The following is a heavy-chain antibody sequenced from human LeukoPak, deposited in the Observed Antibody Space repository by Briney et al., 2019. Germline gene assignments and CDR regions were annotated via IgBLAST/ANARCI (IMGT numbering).Heavy chain of an antibody. CDR3: ARGRGSGHKENWFDP. Sequence: ASVKVSCKASGYTFTTYDINWVRQATGQGLEWMGWMNPNSGNTGYTQKFQGRVTMTRNTSISTVYMELSSLRSEDTVVYYCARGRGSGHKENWFDPWGQGTLVTVSS. D-gene: IGHD6-19*01. CDR2: MNPNSGNT. J-gene: IGHJ5*02. CDR1: GYTFTTYD. V-gene: IGHV1-8*01.